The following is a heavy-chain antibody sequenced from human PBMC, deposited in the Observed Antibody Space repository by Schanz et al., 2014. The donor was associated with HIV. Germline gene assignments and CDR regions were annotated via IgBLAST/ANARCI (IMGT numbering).Heavy chain of an antibody. V-gene: IGHV3-23*01. CDR3: AKPEYDSSGNSQTHFDS. Sequence: EVQLLESGGGLVQPGGSLRLSCAGSGFTFSSDAMSWVRQGPGKGLAWVSTISEGGSNTYYADSVNGRFTISRDNSKNTLSLQMTALRTEDTAIYYCAKPEYDSSGNSQTHFDSWGQGTLVTVSS. J-gene: IGHJ4*02. CDR1: GFTFSSDA. CDR2: ISEGGSNT. D-gene: IGHD3-22*01.